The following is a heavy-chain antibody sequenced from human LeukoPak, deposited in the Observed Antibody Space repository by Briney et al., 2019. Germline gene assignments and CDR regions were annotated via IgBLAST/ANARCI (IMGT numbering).Heavy chain of an antibody. CDR1: GYTFTSYA. CDR3: ARDRYGDGFAHLDY. Sequence: GASVKVSCKASGYTFTSYAIHGVRQAPGQGLEWMGWITPSGGTNYPQKFQGRVAITWDTSITTAYMDLSRLTSDDTAVYYCARDRYGDGFAHLDYWGQGALVTVSS. V-gene: IGHV1-2*02. CDR2: ITPSGGT. D-gene: IGHD5-24*01. J-gene: IGHJ4*02.